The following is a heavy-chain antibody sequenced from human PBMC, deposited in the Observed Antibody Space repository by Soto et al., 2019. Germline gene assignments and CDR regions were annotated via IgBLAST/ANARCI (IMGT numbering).Heavy chain of an antibody. D-gene: IGHD3-3*01. J-gene: IGHJ6*02. Sequence: QVQLVQSGAEVKKPGSSVKVSCKASGGTFSSYAISWVRQAPGQGLEWMGGIIPILGTANYAQKFQGRVTITADESTSTAYMELSSLRSEDTAVYYCARGRAYYDFWSGYDYGMDVWGQGTTVTVSS. CDR3: ARGRAYYDFWSGYDYGMDV. V-gene: IGHV1-69*01. CDR2: IIPILGTA. CDR1: GGTFSSYA.